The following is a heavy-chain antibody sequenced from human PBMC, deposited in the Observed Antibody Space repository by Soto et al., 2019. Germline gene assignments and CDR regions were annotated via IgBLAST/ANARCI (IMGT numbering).Heavy chain of an antibody. CDR2: IYYSGST. J-gene: IGHJ6*02. V-gene: IGHV4-59*01. D-gene: IGHD5-12*01. Sequence: SETLSLTCTVSGGSISSYYWSWIRQPPGKGLEWIGYIYYSGSTNYNPSLKSRVTISVDTSKNQFSLKLSSVTAADTAVYYCARVPLYSGYDGTLYYGMDVWGQGTTVTVSS. CDR1: GGSISSYY. CDR3: ARVPLYSGYDGTLYYGMDV.